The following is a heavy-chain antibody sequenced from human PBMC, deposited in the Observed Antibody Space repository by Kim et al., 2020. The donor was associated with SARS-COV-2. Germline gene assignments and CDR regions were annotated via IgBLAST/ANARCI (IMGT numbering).Heavy chain of an antibody. CDR1: GFTFRNYG. Sequence: GGSLRLSCAASGFTFRNYGMTWVRQAPGKGLEWVSAIGDSGGATYFAGSVRGRFSISRDNFKNTLYLQLNSLRADDTAVYYCAKESIGHGPGYLDNWGQGTLVTVSS. CDR3: AKESIGHGPGYLDN. V-gene: IGHV3-23*01. D-gene: IGHD2-15*01. CDR2: IGDSGGAT. J-gene: IGHJ4*02.